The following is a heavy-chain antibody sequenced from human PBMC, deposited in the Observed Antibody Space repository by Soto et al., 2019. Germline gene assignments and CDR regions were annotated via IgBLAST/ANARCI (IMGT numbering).Heavy chain of an antibody. CDR1: GGSISSSSYY. J-gene: IGHJ4*02. CDR3: ARLITVVAATNEIDY. V-gene: IGHV4-39*01. D-gene: IGHD2-15*01. CDR2: IYYSGST. Sequence: SETLFLTCTVSGGSISSSSYYWGWIRQPPGKGLEWIGSIYYSGSTYYNPSLKSRVTISVDTSKNQFSLKLGSVTAADTAVYYCARLITVVAATNEIDYWGQGTLVTVSS.